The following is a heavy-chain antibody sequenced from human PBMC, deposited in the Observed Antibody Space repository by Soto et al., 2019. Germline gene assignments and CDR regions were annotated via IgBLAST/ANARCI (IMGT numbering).Heavy chain of an antibody. CDR1: GFTFSSYA. CDR2: ISYDGSNK. CDR3: ARGLDFWSGYFDY. D-gene: IGHD3-3*01. J-gene: IGHJ4*02. V-gene: IGHV3-30-3*01. Sequence: QVQLVESGGGVVKPGRSLRLSCAASGFTFSSYAMPWVRKAPGKGLEWVAVISYDGSNKYYADSVKGRFTISRDNSKNTLYLQMNSLRAEDTAVYYCARGLDFWSGYFDYWGQGTLVTVSS.